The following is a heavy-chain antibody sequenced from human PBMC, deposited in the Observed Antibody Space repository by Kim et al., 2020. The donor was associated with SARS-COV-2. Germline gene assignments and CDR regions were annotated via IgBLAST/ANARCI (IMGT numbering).Heavy chain of an antibody. CDR3: ARATFDDFWSGNAFDI. V-gene: IGHV4-31*02. J-gene: IGHJ3*02. D-gene: IGHD3-3*01. Sequence: SLKVRVTISVDTSKNQFSLKLSSVTAADTAVYYCARATFDDFWSGNAFDIWGQGTMVTVSS.